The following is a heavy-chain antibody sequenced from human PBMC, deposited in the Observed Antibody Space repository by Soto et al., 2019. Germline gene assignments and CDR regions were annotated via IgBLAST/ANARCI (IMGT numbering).Heavy chain of an antibody. Sequence: QVQLVESGGGLVKPGGSLRLSCAASGFTFSDYYMSWIRQAPGRGLEWLSYINGNGKNKDYADSVRGRFTISRDNAKTSLYLEMNGLSVEDSAVYYCARSRSTDMDNIVLVRDFDFRGQGPLVTVSS. J-gene: IGHJ4*02. CDR3: ARSRSTDMDNIVLVRDFDF. CDR1: GFTFSDYY. V-gene: IGHV3-11*01. D-gene: IGHD2-15*01. CDR2: INGNGKNK.